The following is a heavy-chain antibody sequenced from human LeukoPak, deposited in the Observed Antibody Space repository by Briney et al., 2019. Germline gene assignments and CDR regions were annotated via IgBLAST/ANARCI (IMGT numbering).Heavy chain of an antibody. CDR2: INPNSGGT. CDR3: ARVAGRWVNSALDY. J-gene: IGHJ4*02. Sequence: ASVKVSCKASGYTFTGYYMHWVRQAPGQGLEWMGWINPNSGGTNYAQKFQGRVTMTRDTSISTAYMELSRLRSDDTAVYYCARVAGRWVNSALDYWGQGTLVTVSS. CDR1: GYTFTGYY. D-gene: IGHD3-10*01. V-gene: IGHV1-2*02.